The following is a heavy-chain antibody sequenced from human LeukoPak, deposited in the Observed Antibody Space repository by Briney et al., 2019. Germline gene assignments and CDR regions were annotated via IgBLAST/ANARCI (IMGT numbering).Heavy chain of an antibody. CDR3: AGFLGDTVPGMDV. CDR2: IYYSGST. D-gene: IGHD3-3*01. J-gene: IGHJ6*02. Sequence: SETLSLTCIVSGGSISSGGYYWSWIRQHPGKGLEWIGYIYYSGSTYYNPSLKSRVTISVDTSKNQFSLKLSSVTAADTAVYYCAGFLGDTVPGMDVWGQGTTVTVSS. V-gene: IGHV4-31*03. CDR1: GGSISSGGYY.